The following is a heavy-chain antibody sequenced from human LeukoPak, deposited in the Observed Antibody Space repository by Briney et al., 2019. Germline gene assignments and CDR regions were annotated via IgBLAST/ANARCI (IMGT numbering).Heavy chain of an antibody. CDR1: GYTFTSYD. Sequence: GASVKVSCKASGYTFTSYDINCVRQATGQGLEWMGWMNPNSGNTGYAQKFQGRVTMTRNTSISTAYMELSSLRSEDTAVYYCARQYGSGTGSVPGYWGQETLVTISS. CDR2: MNPNSGNT. D-gene: IGHD3-10*01. V-gene: IGHV1-8*01. J-gene: IGHJ4*02. CDR3: ARQYGSGTGSVPGY.